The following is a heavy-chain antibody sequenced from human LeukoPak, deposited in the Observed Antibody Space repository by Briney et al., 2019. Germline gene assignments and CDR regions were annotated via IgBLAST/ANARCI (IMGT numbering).Heavy chain of an antibody. J-gene: IGHJ4*02. CDR2: IWYDGGNK. D-gene: IGHD2-21*02. Sequence: PGRSLRLSCAASGFTFSSYGMHWVRQAPGKGLEWVAVIWYDGGNKYYADSVKGRFTISRDNSKNTLYLQMNSLRAEDTAVYYCARDHRGGNSGDYWGQGTLVTVSS. V-gene: IGHV3-33*01. CDR1: GFTFSSYG. CDR3: ARDHRGGNSGDY.